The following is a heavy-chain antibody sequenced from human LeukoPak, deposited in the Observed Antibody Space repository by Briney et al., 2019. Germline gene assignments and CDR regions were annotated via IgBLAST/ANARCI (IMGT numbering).Heavy chain of an antibody. CDR2: ISGSGGST. D-gene: IGHD6-19*01. V-gene: IGHV3-23*01. CDR3: AKIKYSSGCFLFDY. CDR1: GFTFSSCA. J-gene: IGHJ4*02. Sequence: PGGSLRLSCAASGFTFSSCAMSWVRQAPGKGLEWVSAISGSGGSTYYADSVKGRFTISRDNSKNTLYLQMNSLRAEDTAVYYCAKIKYSSGCFLFDYWGQGTLVTVSS.